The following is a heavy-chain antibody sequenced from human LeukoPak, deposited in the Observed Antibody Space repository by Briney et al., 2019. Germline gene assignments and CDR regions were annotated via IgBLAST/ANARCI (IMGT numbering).Heavy chain of an antibody. Sequence: GGSLRLSCAASGFAFSDYAISWVRQAPGKGLVWVSRINSDGSSTSYADSVKGRFTISRDNAKDTLYLQMNSLRAEDTAVYYCARAKNGGNSAYDYWGQGTLVTVSS. V-gene: IGHV3-74*01. D-gene: IGHD4-23*01. CDR2: INSDGSST. CDR3: ARAKNGGNSAYDY. CDR1: GFAFSDYA. J-gene: IGHJ4*02.